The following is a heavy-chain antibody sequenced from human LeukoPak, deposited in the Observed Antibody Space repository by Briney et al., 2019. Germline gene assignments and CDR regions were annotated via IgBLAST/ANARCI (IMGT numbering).Heavy chain of an antibody. Sequence: GGSLRLSCAASGFTFSSYSMNWVRQAPGKGLEWVSSISSSSSYIYYADSVKGRFTISRDNAKNSLYLQMNSLRAEDTAVYHCARGIAVAGFDYWGQGTLVTVSS. D-gene: IGHD6-19*01. CDR1: GFTFSSYS. CDR2: ISSSSSYI. V-gene: IGHV3-21*01. J-gene: IGHJ4*02. CDR3: ARGIAVAGFDY.